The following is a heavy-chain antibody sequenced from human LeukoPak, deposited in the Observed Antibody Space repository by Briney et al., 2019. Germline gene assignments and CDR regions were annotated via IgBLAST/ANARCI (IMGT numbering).Heavy chain of an antibody. J-gene: IGHJ4*02. D-gene: IGHD3-9*01. CDR3: AKTYYDILTGYFDY. Sequence: GGSLRLSCAASGLTFSRYWMSWVRQAPGKGLEWVANVKQDGSEKYYVDAVKGRFTISRDNAKNSLYLQMNSLRAEDTAVYYCAKTYYDILTGYFDYWGQGTLVTVSS. CDR1: GLTFSRYW. V-gene: IGHV3-7*01. CDR2: VKQDGSEK.